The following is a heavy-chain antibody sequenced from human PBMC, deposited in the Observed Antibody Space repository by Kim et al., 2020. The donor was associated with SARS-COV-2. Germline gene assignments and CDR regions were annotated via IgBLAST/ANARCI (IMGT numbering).Heavy chain of an antibody. CDR1: GGTFSSYA. J-gene: IGHJ6*02. Sequence: SVKVSCKASGGTFSSYAISWVRQAPGQGLEWMGGIIPIFGTANYAQKFQGRVTITADESTSTAYMELSSLRSEDTAVYYCARDGVDIVVVPAAILKTQNYYYYGMDVWGQGTTVTVSS. V-gene: IGHV1-69*13. D-gene: IGHD2-2*02. CDR2: IIPIFGTA. CDR3: ARDGVDIVVVPAAILKTQNYYYYGMDV.